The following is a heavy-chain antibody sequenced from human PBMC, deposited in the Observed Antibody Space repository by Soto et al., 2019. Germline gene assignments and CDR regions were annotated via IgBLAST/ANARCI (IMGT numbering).Heavy chain of an antibody. CDR1: GGNFNNYA. V-gene: IGHV1-69*06. J-gene: IGHJ3*01. CDR2: IIPIIDTT. D-gene: IGHD2-21*01. CDR3: ARETRDREALSL. Sequence: QVQLVQSGAEVKKPGSSVKVSCKASGGNFNNYAISWVRQAPAQGLQWMGGIIPIIDTTHYAQKLQGRVTISADRGRTTVYMELTGLTSDDSATYFCARETRDREALSLWGQGTVVTVSS.